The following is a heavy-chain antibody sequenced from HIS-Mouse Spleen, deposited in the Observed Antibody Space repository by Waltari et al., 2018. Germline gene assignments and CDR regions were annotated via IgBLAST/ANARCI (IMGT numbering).Heavy chain of an antibody. CDR2: INHSGRT. CDR3: ARMGPASGSYGDY. V-gene: IGHV4-34*01. Sequence: QVQLQQWGAGLLKPSETLSLTCAVYGGSFSGSYWSWIRQPPGKGLEWIGEINHSGRTNYNPSLKSRVTISVDTSKNQFSLKLSSVTAADTAVYYCARMGPASGSYGDYWGQGTLVTVSS. J-gene: IGHJ4*02. CDR1: GGSFSGSY. D-gene: IGHD1-26*01.